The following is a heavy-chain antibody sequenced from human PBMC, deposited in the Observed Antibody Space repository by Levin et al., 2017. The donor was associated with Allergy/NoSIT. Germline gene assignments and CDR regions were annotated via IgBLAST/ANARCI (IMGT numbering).Heavy chain of an antibody. CDR3: ARDRTYYYDSSGYYGPGVFDL. D-gene: IGHD3-22*01. V-gene: IGHV3-21*01. CDR1: GFTFSSYS. CDR2: ISSSSSYI. J-gene: IGHJ2*01. Sequence: GGSLRLSCAASGFTFSSYSMNWVRQAPGKGLEWVSSISSSSSYIYYADSVKGRFTISRDNAKNSLYLQMNSLRAEDTAVYYCARDRTYYYDSSGYYGPGVFDLWGRGTLVTVSS.